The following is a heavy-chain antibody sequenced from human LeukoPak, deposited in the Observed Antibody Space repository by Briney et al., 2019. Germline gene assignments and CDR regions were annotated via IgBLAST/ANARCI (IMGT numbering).Heavy chain of an antibody. D-gene: IGHD5-18*01. CDR2: IYSGGST. CDR3: ARVGQPHTDSYGSDY. V-gene: IGHV3-66*01. Sequence: GGSLRLSCAASGFTVSSNYMSWVRQAPGKGLEWVSVIYSGGSTYYADSVKGRFTISRDNSKNTLYLQMNSLRAEDTAVYYCARVGQPHTDSYGSDYWGQGTLVTVSS. CDR1: GFTVSSNY. J-gene: IGHJ4*02.